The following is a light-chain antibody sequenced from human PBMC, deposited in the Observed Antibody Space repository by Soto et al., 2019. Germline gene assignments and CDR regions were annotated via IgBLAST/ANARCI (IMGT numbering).Light chain of an antibody. CDR2: DVS. V-gene: IGLV2-14*01. CDR1: SSDVGGYNY. J-gene: IGLJ1*01. Sequence: QYALTQPASVSGSPGQSITISCTGTSSDVGGYNYVSWYQQHPGKAPKLMIYDVSNRPSGVSNRFSGSKSGNTASLTISGIQAEDEDDYYCSSYTSSSTLNVFGTGTKLTVL. CDR3: SSYTSSSTLNV.